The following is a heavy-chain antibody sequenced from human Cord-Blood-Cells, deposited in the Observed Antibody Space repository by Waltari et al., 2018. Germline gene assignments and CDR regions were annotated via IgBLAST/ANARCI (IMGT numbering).Heavy chain of an antibody. CDR2: IYYSGGT. Sequence: QLQLQESGPGLVKPSETLSLTCTVSGGSISSSSYYWGWIRQPPGKGLEWIGSIYYSGGTYYNPSLKSRVTISVDTAKNQFCLKLSSVAAADTAVYYCARQPAGARGYWYFDRWGRGTLVTVSS. V-gene: IGHV4-39*07. CDR3: ARQPAGARGYWYFDR. CDR1: GGSISSSSYY. D-gene: IGHD6-19*01. J-gene: IGHJ2*01.